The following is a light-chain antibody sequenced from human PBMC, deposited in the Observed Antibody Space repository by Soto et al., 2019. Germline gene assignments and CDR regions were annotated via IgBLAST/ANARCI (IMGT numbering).Light chain of an antibody. V-gene: IGLV2-14*01. J-gene: IGLJ2*01. CDR2: DVS. CDR3: SSYISSSTVV. CDR1: SSDVGGYNY. Sequence: QSVLTQPASVSGSPGQSITISCTGTSSDVGGYNYVSWYQQLPGKAPKLMIYDVSNRPSGVSNRFSGSKSGNTASLTISGLQSEDEADYYCSSYISSSTVVFGGGTKLTVL.